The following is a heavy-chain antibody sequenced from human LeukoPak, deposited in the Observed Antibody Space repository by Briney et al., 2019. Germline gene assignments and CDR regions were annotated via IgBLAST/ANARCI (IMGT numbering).Heavy chain of an antibody. Sequence: GGSLRLSCAASGFTFISYWMTWVRQAPGKGLEWVANIKQDGSEIYYVDSVKGRFTISRDNAKNSLYLQMNSLRAEDTAVYYCARGSSGCYLGAFDIWGQGTMVTVSS. D-gene: IGHD3-22*01. CDR1: GFTFISYW. CDR3: ARGSSGCYLGAFDI. CDR2: IKQDGSEI. J-gene: IGHJ3*02. V-gene: IGHV3-7*04.